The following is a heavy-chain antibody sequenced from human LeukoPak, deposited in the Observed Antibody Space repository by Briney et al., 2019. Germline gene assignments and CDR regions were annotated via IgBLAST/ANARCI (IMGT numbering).Heavy chain of an antibody. J-gene: IGHJ4*02. V-gene: IGHV3-7*01. CDR2: IKPDGSQK. CDR3: ARDRRDAHTALFI. Sequence: PGGSLTLSCAASGFTFSDHSMSWVRQAPGKGLEWVAMIKPDGSQKEYVDSVKGRFTISRDNSKTSLYLQLNGLRAEDTAVYYCARDRRDAHTALFIWGQGTLVTVSS. D-gene: IGHD5-18*01. CDR1: GFTFSDHS.